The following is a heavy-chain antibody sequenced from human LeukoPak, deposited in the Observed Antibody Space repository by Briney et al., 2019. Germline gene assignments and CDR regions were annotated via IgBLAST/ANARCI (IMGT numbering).Heavy chain of an antibody. D-gene: IGHD2-15*01. CDR1: GFTFSSYA. Sequence: PGGSLRLSCAASGFTFSSYAMHWVRQAPGKGLEWVALMSYDGSNEYCADSVKGRFTISRDNSKNTLYLQMNSLRAEDTAVYYCARAGRRGYCSGGSCYSLSLPLDYWGQGTLVTVSS. J-gene: IGHJ4*02. CDR2: MSYDGSNE. CDR3: ARAGRRGYCSGGSCYSLSLPLDY. V-gene: IGHV3-30*04.